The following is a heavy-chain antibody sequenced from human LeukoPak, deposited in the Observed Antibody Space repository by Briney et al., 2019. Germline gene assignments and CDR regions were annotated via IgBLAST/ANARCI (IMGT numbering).Heavy chain of an antibody. CDR3: ARDEGIAAAGPDY. D-gene: IGHD6-13*01. CDR2: INPNSGCT. J-gene: IGHJ4*02. CDR1: GYTFTGYY. V-gene: IGHV1-2*02. Sequence: ASVKVSCKASGYTFTGYYMHWVRQAPGQVLEWMGWINPNSGCTNYAQKFQGRVTMTRDTSISTAYMELSRLRSDDTAVYYCARDEGIAAAGPDYWGQGTLVTVSS.